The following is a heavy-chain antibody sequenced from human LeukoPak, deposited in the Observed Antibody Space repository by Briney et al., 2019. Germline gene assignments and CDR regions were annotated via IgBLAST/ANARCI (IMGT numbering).Heavy chain of an antibody. V-gene: IGHV3-21*01. Sequence: GGSLRLSCAASGFTFSSYSMNWVRQPPGKGLEWVSSISSSSSYIYYADSVKGRFTISRDNAKNSLYLQMNSLRAEDTAVYYCARDLGDANFDYWGQGTLVTVSS. CDR2: ISSSSSYI. CDR1: GFTFSSYS. J-gene: IGHJ4*02. CDR3: ARDLGDANFDY. D-gene: IGHD3-10*01.